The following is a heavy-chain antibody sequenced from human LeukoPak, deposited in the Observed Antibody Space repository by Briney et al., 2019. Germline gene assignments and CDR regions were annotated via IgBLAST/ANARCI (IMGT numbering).Heavy chain of an antibody. V-gene: IGHV3-74*01. CDR1: GFTFSDCW. Sequence: GGSLRLSCAASGFTFSDCWMHWVRQAPGRGLVWVSRIDLAGEYTTYADSVKGRFTISRDNAKNTPYLQMNSLRAEDTAVYYCASGNSHAFDIWGQGTMVTVSS. J-gene: IGHJ3*02. CDR2: IDLAGEYT. CDR3: ASGNSHAFDI.